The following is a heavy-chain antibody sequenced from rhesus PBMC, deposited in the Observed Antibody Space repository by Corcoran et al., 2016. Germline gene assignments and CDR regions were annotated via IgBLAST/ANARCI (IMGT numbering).Heavy chain of an antibody. V-gene: IGHV4-80*01. J-gene: IGHJ4*01. D-gene: IGHD4-23*01. CDR1: GASISSNW. CDR3: ARFSDTVTRFDY. Sequence: QVQLQESGPGLVKPSETLSLTCTVSGASISSNWWSWIRQPPGKGLEWIGEINGNSGSTNYNPSLKSRVTISKDASKNQFSLKLSSVTAADTAVYYCARFSDTVTRFDYWGQGVLVTVSS. CDR2: INGNSGST.